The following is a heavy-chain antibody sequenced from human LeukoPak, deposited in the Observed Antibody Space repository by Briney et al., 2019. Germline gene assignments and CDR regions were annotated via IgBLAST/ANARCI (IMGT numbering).Heavy chain of an antibody. D-gene: IGHD3-22*01. Sequence: LPGGSLRLSCAASGFTFSSYWMTWVRQAPGKGLEWVAKIKQDGSEKYYVDSVKGRFTISRDNAKNSLHLQMNSLRAEDTAVYYCAKVPYYDSSSFYAFDIWGQGTMVTVSS. J-gene: IGHJ3*02. CDR1: GFTFSSYW. CDR2: IKQDGSEK. CDR3: AKVPYYDSSSFYAFDI. V-gene: IGHV3-7*03.